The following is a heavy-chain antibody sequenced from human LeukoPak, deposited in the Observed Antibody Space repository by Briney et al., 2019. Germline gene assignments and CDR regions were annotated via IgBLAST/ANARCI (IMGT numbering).Heavy chain of an antibody. CDR3: AGRNSSEDY. D-gene: IGHD2/OR15-2a*01. J-gene: IGHJ4*02. V-gene: IGHV3-23*01. CDR2: ITGSGGGT. CDR1: GFTFSNYA. Sequence: GGSLRLSCAASGFTFSNYAMIWVRQAPGKGLEWLSGITGSGGGTYYADAVKGRFTTSRDNSKNTLYLQINSLRAEDTAVYYCAGRNSSEDYWGQGTLVTVSS.